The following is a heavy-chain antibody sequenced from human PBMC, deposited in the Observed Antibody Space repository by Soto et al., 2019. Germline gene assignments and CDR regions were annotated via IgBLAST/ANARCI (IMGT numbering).Heavy chain of an antibody. J-gene: IGHJ3*02. D-gene: IGHD1-26*01. CDR1: GFTFSSYA. CDR3: AKDSPYSASYKEDGFDI. V-gene: IGHV3-23*01. CDR2: ISGSGGST. Sequence: EGQLLESGGGLVQPGGSLRLSCAASGFTFSSYAMSWVRQAPGRGLEWVSSISGSGGSTYHADSVNGRFTISRDNSKNTVFLQMNSLRAEDTAVYYCAKDSPYSASYKEDGFDIWGQGSFVTVSS.